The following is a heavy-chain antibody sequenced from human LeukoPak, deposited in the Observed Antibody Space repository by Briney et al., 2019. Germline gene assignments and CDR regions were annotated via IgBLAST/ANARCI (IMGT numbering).Heavy chain of an antibody. V-gene: IGHV3-21*01. D-gene: IGHD3-3*01. CDR3: ARDSLRLATIAFDI. CDR2: ISTSSIYI. CDR1: GFTFSSYS. Sequence: GGSLRLSCAASGFTFSSYSMNWVRQAPGKGLEWVSSISTSSIYIYYADAVNGRFTISRDNAKNSLYLQMNSLRAEDTAVYYCARDSLRLATIAFDIWGQGTMVTVSS. J-gene: IGHJ3*02.